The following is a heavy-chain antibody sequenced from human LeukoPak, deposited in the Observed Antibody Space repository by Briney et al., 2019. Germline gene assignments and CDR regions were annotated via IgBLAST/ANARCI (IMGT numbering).Heavy chain of an antibody. Sequence: ASVKVSCKASGYTFTGYYMHWVRQAPGQGLEWMGWINPNSGGTNYAQKFQGRVTMTRDTSISTAYMELSRLRSDDTAVYYCARDQRGSYYDFWSGYSYYYYVDVWGKGTTVTVSS. CDR1: GYTFTGYY. D-gene: IGHD3-3*01. J-gene: IGHJ6*03. CDR3: ARDQRGSYYDFWSGYSYYYYVDV. CDR2: INPNSGGT. V-gene: IGHV1-2*02.